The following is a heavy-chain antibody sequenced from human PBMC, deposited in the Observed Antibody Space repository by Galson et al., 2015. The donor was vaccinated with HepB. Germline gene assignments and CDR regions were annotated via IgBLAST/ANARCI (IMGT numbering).Heavy chain of an antibody. Sequence: SVKVSCKASGYTFTGYYIHWVRQAPGQGLEWMGRINPRTGGTNYAQTFQGRVTMTRDTSITTAYMELSGLRSDDTAVYYCATTYTDGGDYYGMDIWGQGTTVTVSS. J-gene: IGHJ6*02. V-gene: IGHV1-2*06. D-gene: IGHD3-16*01. CDR2: INPRTGGT. CDR3: ATTYTDGGDYYGMDI. CDR1: GYTFTGYY.